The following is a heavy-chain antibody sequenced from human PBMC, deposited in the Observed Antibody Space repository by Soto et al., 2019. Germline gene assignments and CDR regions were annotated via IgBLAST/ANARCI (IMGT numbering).Heavy chain of an antibody. CDR2: INPSGGST. CDR1: GYTFTSYY. CDR3: ARELRFLEWLSYNWFDP. Sequence: QVQLVQSGAEVKKPGASVKVSCKASGYTFTSYYMHWVRQAPGQGLEWMGIINPSGGSTSYAQKFQGRVTMTRDTSTSTVYMELSSLRSEDTAVYYCARELRFLEWLSYNWFDPWGQGTLVTVSS. V-gene: IGHV1-46*01. J-gene: IGHJ5*02. D-gene: IGHD3-3*01.